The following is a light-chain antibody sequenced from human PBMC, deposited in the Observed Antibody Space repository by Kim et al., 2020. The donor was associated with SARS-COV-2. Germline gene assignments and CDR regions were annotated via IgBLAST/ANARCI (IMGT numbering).Light chain of an antibody. J-gene: IGKJ1*01. V-gene: IGKV1-27*01. Sequence: AAVGDRVTIACRASQGISNYLAWYQQKPGKVPKLLIYAASALKSGVPSRFSGSGSGTDFTLTITSLQPEDVAAYYCQQCKGAPWTFGQGTKVDIK. CDR2: AAS. CDR3: QQCKGAPWT. CDR1: QGISNY.